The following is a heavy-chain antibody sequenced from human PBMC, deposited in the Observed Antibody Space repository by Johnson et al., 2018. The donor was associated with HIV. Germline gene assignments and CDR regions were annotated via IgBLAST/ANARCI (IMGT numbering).Heavy chain of an antibody. V-gene: IGHV3-33*01. Sequence: VQLVESGGGVVQPGRSLRLSCAASGFTFSSYGMHWVRQAPGKGLEWVAVIWYDGSNKYYADSVKGRFTISRDNSKNTLYLQMNSLRAEDTAVYYCAREARIVVVEPSDAFDIWGQGTMVTVSS. CDR3: AREARIVVVEPSDAFDI. CDR1: GFTFSSYG. CDR2: IWYDGSNK. D-gene: IGHD3-22*01. J-gene: IGHJ3*02.